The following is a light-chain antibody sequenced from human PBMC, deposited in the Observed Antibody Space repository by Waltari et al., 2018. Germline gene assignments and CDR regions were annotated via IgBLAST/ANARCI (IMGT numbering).Light chain of an antibody. V-gene: IGLV3-19*01. CDR3: DSRDSSGNHEV. Sequence: SSELTQDPVLSVALGPTVRITCQGDSLRRYHASWYQQKPGQAPVLVIYGQNNRPSGSADRFSGSTSGNTASLTITGAQAEDEADYYCDSRDSSGNHEVFGGGTKLTVL. CDR1: SLRRYH. J-gene: IGLJ2*01. CDR2: GQN.